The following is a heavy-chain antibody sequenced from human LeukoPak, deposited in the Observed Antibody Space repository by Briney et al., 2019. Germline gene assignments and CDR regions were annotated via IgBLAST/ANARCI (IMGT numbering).Heavy chain of an antibody. Sequence: SETLSLTCAVSGYSISSGYYRGWIRQPPGKGLEWIGSIYHSGSTYYNPSLKSRVTISVDTSKNQFSLKLSSVTAADTAVYYCAREMTTVTTTIDYWGQGTLVTVSS. J-gene: IGHJ4*02. CDR3: AREMTTVTTTIDY. CDR2: IYHSGST. V-gene: IGHV4-38-2*01. D-gene: IGHD4-17*01. CDR1: GYSISSGYY.